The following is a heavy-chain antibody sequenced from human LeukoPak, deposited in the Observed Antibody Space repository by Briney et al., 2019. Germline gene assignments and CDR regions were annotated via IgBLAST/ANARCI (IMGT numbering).Heavy chain of an antibody. D-gene: IGHD6-19*01. CDR1: GGTFSSYA. CDR3: ARMTVSGRDNWFDP. Sequence: GASVKVSCKASGGTFSSYAISWVRQAPGQGLEWMGGIIPIFGTANYAQKFQGRVTITRNTSINTAYMELSGLRSEDTAVYYCARMTVSGRDNWFDPWGQGTLVTVSS. CDR2: IIPIFGTA. V-gene: IGHV1-69*05. J-gene: IGHJ5*02.